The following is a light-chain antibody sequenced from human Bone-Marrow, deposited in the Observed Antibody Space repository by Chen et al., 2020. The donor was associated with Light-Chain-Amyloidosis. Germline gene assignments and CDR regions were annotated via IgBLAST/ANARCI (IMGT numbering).Light chain of an antibody. V-gene: IGKV1-33*01. Sequence: DIQMTQSPSSLSASVGDRVTITCQASQDIISSLNWYQQKQGEAPKLLIYDTSILETGVPSRFIGSGSGTHFTFTISSLQSEDFAPYYCQQCDNIPYTFGQGTKLEIK. CDR2: DTS. J-gene: IGKJ2*01. CDR3: QQCDNIPYT. CDR1: QDIISS.